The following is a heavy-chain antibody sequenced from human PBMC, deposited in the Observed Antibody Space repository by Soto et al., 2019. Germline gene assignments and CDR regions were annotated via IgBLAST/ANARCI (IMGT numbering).Heavy chain of an antibody. V-gene: IGHV3-23*01. Sequence: EVQLLESGGGLVQPGGSLRLSCAASGLTFSGYGMSWVRQAPGTGLEGGSAISGSGSTTYYAESVKGRFTNSRDDSKNILFLQMNGLRAEDKAVYYCVARSRGLQSSPPRLDSWGQGTLVTVSS. CDR1: GLTFSGYG. J-gene: IGHJ4*02. CDR2: ISGSGSTT. D-gene: IGHD4-4*01. CDR3: VARSRGLQSSPPRLDS.